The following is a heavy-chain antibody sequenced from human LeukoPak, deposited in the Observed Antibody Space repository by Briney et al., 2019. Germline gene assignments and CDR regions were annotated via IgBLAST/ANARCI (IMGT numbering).Heavy chain of an antibody. V-gene: IGHV3-7*03. CDR3: ARSSYSSSSSV. CDR1: GFTFSGFW. D-gene: IGHD6-6*01. J-gene: IGHJ3*01. Sequence: GGSLRFSCAVSGFTFSGFWMSWSRQAPGKGLEWVASINSDGSEGYYADVVKGRFTISRDNAKNSLYLQINSLRAEDTAVYYCARSSYSSSSSVWGQGTMVTVSS. CDR2: INSDGSEG.